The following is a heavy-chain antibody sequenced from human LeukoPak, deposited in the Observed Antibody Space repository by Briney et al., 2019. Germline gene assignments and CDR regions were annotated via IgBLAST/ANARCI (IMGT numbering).Heavy chain of an antibody. CDR1: GGSISSGGYS. CDR3: ARAGCSDGSCNRLSFHY. V-gene: IGHV4-30-2*01. CDR2: IYHSGST. D-gene: IGHD2-15*01. J-gene: IGHJ4*02. Sequence: PSQTLSLTCAVSGGSISSGGYSWSWIRRPPGKGLEWIGYIYHSGSTYYNPSLKSRVTISVDRSKNQFSLKLSSVTAADTAVYYYARAGCSDGSCNRLSFHYWGQGTLVTVSS.